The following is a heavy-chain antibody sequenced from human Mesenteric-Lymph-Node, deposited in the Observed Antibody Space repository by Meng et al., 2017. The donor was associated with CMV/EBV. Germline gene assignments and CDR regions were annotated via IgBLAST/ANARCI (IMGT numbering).Heavy chain of an antibody. Sequence: QVQLVQSGAEVKKPGSSVKVSCKASGGTFSSNTISWVRQAPGQGLEWMGRIIPILGIANYAQKFQGRVTITADKSTSTAYMELSSLRSENTAVYDCAGGIAAAGSRWFDPWGQGTLVTVSS. D-gene: IGHD6-13*01. CDR1: GGTFSSNT. J-gene: IGHJ5*02. CDR2: IIPILGIA. CDR3: AGGIAAAGSRWFDP. V-gene: IGHV1-69*02.